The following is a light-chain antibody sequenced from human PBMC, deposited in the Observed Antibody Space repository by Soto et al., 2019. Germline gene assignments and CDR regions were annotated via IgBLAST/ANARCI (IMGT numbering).Light chain of an antibody. Sequence: DIQMTQSPSSLSASVGDIVNITFRASQSVNNYLNWYQQRPGKAPKLLIFAASHLQSGVPSRFSGSGSGTYFTLTVSSLQPEDFATYFCQQSYNTPWTFGQGTKVDIK. CDR2: AAS. J-gene: IGKJ1*01. V-gene: IGKV1-39*01. CDR3: QQSYNTPWT. CDR1: QSVNNY.